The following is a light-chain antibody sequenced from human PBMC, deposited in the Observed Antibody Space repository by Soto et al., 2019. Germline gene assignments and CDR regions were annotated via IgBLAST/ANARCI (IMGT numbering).Light chain of an antibody. CDR2: GNS. J-gene: IGLJ3*02. V-gene: IGLV1-40*01. CDR3: QSYDSSLNGARV. CDR1: SSNIGAGYD. Sequence: QSVLTQPPSVSGAPGQRVTIPCTGSSSNIGAGYDVHWYQQLPGTAPKLLIYGNSNRPSGVPDRFSGSKSGTSASLAITGLQAEDEADYYCQSYDSSLNGARVCGGGTKLTVL.